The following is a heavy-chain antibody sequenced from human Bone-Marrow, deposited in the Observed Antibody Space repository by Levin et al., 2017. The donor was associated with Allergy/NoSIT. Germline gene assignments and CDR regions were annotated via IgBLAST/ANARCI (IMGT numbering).Heavy chain of an antibody. CDR2: IYYSGST. J-gene: IGHJ4*02. CDR1: GGSISSYY. V-gene: IGHV4-59*01. Sequence: SETLSLTCTVSGGSISSYYWSWIRQPAGKGLEWIGYIYYSGSTNYNPSLKSRVTISVDTSKNQFSLKLSSVTAADTAVYYCARGYSSGWYFGDFDYWGQGTLVTVSS. D-gene: IGHD6-19*01. CDR3: ARGYSSGWYFGDFDY.